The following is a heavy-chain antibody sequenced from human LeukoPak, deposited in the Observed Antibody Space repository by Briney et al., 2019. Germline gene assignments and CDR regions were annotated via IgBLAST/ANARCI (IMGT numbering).Heavy chain of an antibody. V-gene: IGHV1-8*01. CDR3: ARGGVWFGDLYNY. D-gene: IGHD3-10*01. J-gene: IGHJ4*02. CDR2: VNPNSGNT. Sequence: VASVKVSCKASGYTFTSYDINWVRQATGQGLEWMGWVNPNSGNTNYAQKFQGRVTMTRNTSISTAYMELSSLRSEDTAVYYCARGGVWFGDLYNYWGQGTLVTVSS. CDR1: GYTFTSYD.